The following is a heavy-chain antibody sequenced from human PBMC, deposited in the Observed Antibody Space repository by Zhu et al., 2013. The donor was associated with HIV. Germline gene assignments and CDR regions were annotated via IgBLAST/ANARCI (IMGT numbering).Heavy chain of an antibody. CDR2: IIPIFGTA. CDR3: ALSGYSYGPTDYYFDY. V-gene: IGHV1-69*01. J-gene: IGHJ4*02. Sequence: QVQLVQSGAEVKKPGSSVKVSCKASGGTFSSYAISWVRQAPGQGLEWMGGIIPIFGTANYAQKFQGRVTITADESTSTAYMELSSLRSEDTAVYYCALSGYSYGPTDYYFDYWGQGTLVTVSS. D-gene: IGHD5-18*01. CDR1: GGTFSSYA.